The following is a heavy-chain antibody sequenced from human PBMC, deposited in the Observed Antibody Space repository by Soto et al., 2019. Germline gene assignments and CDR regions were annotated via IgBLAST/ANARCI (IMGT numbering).Heavy chain of an antibody. CDR1: GFTFSGYA. D-gene: IGHD3-16*01. Sequence: GGSLRPSCAPSGFTFSGYAMSWVSQAPGKGLEWVSAISANGATTYYADSVKGRFTISRDNSKNTLSLQMNSLRAEDTALYYCAKDRGSGHTLDYWGDGTPVTVSS. CDR2: ISANGATT. CDR3: AKDRGSGHTLDY. V-gene: IGHV3-23*01. J-gene: IGHJ4*01.